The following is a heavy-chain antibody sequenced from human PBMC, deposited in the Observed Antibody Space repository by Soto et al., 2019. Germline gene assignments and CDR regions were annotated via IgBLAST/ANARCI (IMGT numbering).Heavy chain of an antibody. D-gene: IGHD4-17*01. CDR2: IDPSDSYT. Sequence: LKISCKGSGYSFTSYWISWVRQMPGKGLEWMGRIDPSDSYTNYSPSFQGHVTISADKSISTAYLQWSSLKASDTAMYYCASLTTVTTGYYYYGMDVWGQGTTVTVSS. CDR3: ASLTTVTTGYYYYGMDV. CDR1: GYSFTSYW. V-gene: IGHV5-10-1*01. J-gene: IGHJ6*02.